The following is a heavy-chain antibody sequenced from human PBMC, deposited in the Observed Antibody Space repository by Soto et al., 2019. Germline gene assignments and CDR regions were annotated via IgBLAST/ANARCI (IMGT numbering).Heavy chain of an antibody. CDR2: IYYSGST. CDR1: GGSISSYY. V-gene: IGHV4-59*01. Sequence: QVQLQESGPGLVKPSETLSLTCTVSGGSISSYYWSWIRQPPGKGLAWIGYIYYSGSTNYNPSLKSRVTISVDTSKNQFSLTLSSVTAADTAVYYCARVVSSGYYQCFDYWGQGTLVTVSS. J-gene: IGHJ4*02. CDR3: ARVVSSGYYQCFDY. D-gene: IGHD3-22*01.